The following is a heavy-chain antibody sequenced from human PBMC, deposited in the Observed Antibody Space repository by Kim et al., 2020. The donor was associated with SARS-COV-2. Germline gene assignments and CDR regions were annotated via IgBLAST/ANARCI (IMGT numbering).Heavy chain of an antibody. D-gene: IGHD3-10*01. Sequence: GGSLRLSCAASGFTFSSYSMNWVRQAPGKGLEWVSSISSSSSYIYYADSVKGRFTISRDNAKNSLYLQMNSLRAEDTAVYYCARWITMVRGGIDYWGQGTLVIVSS. CDR2: ISSSSSYI. J-gene: IGHJ4*02. CDR3: ARWITMVRGGIDY. V-gene: IGHV3-21*01. CDR1: GFTFSSYS.